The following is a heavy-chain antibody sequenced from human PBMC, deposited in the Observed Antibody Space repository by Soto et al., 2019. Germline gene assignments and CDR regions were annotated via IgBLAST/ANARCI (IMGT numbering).Heavy chain of an antibody. V-gene: IGHV3-74*01. CDR2: LNEDGSFT. CDR1: EFTFSSYW. Sequence: GGSLRRSCVASEFTFSSYWMHWVRQVPGKGLGWVSRLNEDGSFTTYADSVKGRFTISRDNAKKTLYLQMNSLRAEDTAVYYCARDLSGRADVWGQGTTVTVSS. D-gene: IGHD3-10*01. CDR3: ARDLSGRADV. J-gene: IGHJ6*02.